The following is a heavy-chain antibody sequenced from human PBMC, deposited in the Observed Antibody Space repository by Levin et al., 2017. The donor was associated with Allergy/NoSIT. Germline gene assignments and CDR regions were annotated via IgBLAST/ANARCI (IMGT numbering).Heavy chain of an antibody. CDR3: ARLPSADYNCWSEIASDAFDV. V-gene: IGHV3-30-3*01. CDR1: GFTFSNHA. Sequence: GGSLRLSCVASGFTFSNHAMHWVRQAPGKGLEWVAIISYDGTKKYDADSAKGRFIISRDNSKNTVYLQMNSLRPEDTAVYYCARLPSADYNCWSEIASDAFDVWGQGTIVTVS. D-gene: IGHD3-3*01. J-gene: IGHJ3*01. CDR2: ISYDGTKK.